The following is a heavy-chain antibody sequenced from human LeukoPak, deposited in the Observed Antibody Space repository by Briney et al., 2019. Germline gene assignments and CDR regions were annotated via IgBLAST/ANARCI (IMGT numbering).Heavy chain of an antibody. V-gene: IGHV3-48*01. D-gene: IGHD3-22*01. CDR1: GFTFSSYS. J-gene: IGHJ3*02. CDR3: ARGVHKFYYDRSGYQPYAFDI. CDR2: ISSSSSTI. Sequence: GGSLRLSCAASGFTFSSYSMNWVRQAPGKGLEWVSYISSSSSTIYYADSVKGRFTISRDNAKNSLYLQMNSLRSEDTAVYYCARGVHKFYYDRSGYQPYAFDIWGQGTMVTISS.